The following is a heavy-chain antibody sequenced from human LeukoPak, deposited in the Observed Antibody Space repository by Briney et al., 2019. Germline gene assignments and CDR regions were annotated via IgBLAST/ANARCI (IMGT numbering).Heavy chain of an antibody. V-gene: IGHV4-59*01. CDR1: GDSISGCY. D-gene: IGHD4-17*01. Sequence: PSETLSLTCTVSGDSISGCYWSWIRQPPGKGLEWIGYIYYSGSTKYNSSLKSRVTISVDTSKNQFSLKLSSVTAADTAVYYCARDRQATTAYDAFDIWGRGTMVTVSS. CDR2: IYYSGST. J-gene: IGHJ3*02. CDR3: ARDRQATTAYDAFDI.